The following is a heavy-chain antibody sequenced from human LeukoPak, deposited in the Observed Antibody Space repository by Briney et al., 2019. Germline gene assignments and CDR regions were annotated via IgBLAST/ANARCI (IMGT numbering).Heavy chain of an antibody. J-gene: IGHJ4*02. D-gene: IGHD2-2*01. CDR2: IRYDGSNK. CDR1: GFTFSSYG. Sequence: GGSLRPSCVASGFTFSSYGMHWVRQAPGKGLEWVAFIRYDGSNKYYADSVKGRFTISRDNSKNTLYLQMNSLRAEDTAVYYCTSPAAMNDYWGQGTLVTVSS. V-gene: IGHV3-30*02. CDR3: TSPAAMNDY.